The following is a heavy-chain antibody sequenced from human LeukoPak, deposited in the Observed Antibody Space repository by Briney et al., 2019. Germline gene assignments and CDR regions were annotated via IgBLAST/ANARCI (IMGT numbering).Heavy chain of an antibody. CDR2: ISGSGGST. D-gene: IGHD6-13*01. V-gene: IGHV3-23*01. J-gene: IGHJ4*02. Sequence: GGSLRLSCAASGFTFSNYYMSWVRQAPGKGLEWVSAISGSGGSTYYADSVKGRFTISRDNAKNSLNLQMNSLRAEDTAVYYCARDYSSSWYYWGQGTLVTVSS. CDR3: ARDYSSSWYY. CDR1: GFTFSNYY.